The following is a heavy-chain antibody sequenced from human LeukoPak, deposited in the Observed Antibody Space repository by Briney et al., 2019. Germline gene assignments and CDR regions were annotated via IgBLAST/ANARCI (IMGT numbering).Heavy chain of an antibody. CDR1: GGSISSYY. Sequence: NPSETLSLTCTVSGGSISSYYWSWIRQPPGKGLEWIGYIYYSGSTNYNPSLKSRVTISVDTSKNQFSLKLSSVTAADTAVYYCAVRYYDFWSGYYTDDYWGQGTLVTVSS. CDR3: AVRYYDFWSGYYTDDY. D-gene: IGHD3-3*01. J-gene: IGHJ4*02. V-gene: IGHV4-59*12. CDR2: IYYSGST.